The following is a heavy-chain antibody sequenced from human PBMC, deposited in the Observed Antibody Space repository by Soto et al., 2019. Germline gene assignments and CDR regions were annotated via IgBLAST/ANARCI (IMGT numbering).Heavy chain of an antibody. J-gene: IGHJ4*02. CDR1: GFTFRSFA. CDR3: ATQMDYKILTGYRPFDF. CDR2: ISSGNSYI. D-gene: IGHD3-9*01. V-gene: IGHV3-21*01. Sequence: GGSLRLSCAASGFTFRSFAMTWVRQDLGKGLEWVSSISSGNSYIYYAGSVRGRFTVSRDNAKSSLYLQMNSLRAEDTAAYYCATQMDYKILTGYRPFDFWGQGTLVTVSS.